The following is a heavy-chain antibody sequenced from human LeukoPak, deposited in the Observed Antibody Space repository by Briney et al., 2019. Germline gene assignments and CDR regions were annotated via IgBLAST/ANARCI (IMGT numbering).Heavy chain of an antibody. J-gene: IGHJ4*02. Sequence: ASVKVSCKAFGGTFSSYGISWVRQAPGQGLEWMGRIIPIFGTANYAQKFQGRVTITTDESTSTAYMELSSLRSEDTAVYYCARVGRDGYNYRDYWGQGTLVTVSS. CDR2: IIPIFGTA. CDR3: ARVGRDGYNYRDY. V-gene: IGHV1-69*05. D-gene: IGHD5-24*01. CDR1: GGTFSSYG.